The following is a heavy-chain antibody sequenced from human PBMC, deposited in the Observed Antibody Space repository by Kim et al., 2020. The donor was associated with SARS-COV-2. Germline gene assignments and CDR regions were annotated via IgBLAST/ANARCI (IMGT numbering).Heavy chain of an antibody. Sequence: SNADTVNGRFAISRDNAKNTLYLQMNRLRAEDTAVYYCAKIAVAAPGNYWGQGTLVTVSS. CDR3: AKIAVAAPGNY. V-gene: IGHV3-74*01. D-gene: IGHD6-19*01. J-gene: IGHJ4*02.